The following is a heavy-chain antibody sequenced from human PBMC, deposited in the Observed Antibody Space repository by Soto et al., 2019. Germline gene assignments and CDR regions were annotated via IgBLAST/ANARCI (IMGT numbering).Heavy chain of an antibody. CDR3: ATLSDPMIPLPSDY. J-gene: IGHJ4*02. V-gene: IGHV3-30*03. D-gene: IGHD3-22*01. Sequence: PGGSLRLSCAASGFTFSSYGMHWVRQAPGKGLEWVAVISYDGSNKYYADSVKGRFTISRDNSKNTLYLQMNSLRAEDTAVYYCATLSDPMIPLPSDYWGQGTLVTVSS. CDR2: ISYDGSNK. CDR1: GFTFSSYG.